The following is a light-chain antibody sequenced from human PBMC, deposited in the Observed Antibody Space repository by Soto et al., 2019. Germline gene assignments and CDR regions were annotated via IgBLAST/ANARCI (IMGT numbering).Light chain of an antibody. CDR3: QQYNSYSRT. CDR2: MAS. J-gene: IGKJ2*01. Sequence: DLQMPQFPSPLSASAGDRVTITCRASQSINLWLAWYPQKPGKAPKLLIYMASILASGVPSRLSCSGSGTEFTRTINSLQPDDFATYYCQQYNSYSRTFGQGTELVSK. CDR1: QSINLW. V-gene: IGKV1-5*03.